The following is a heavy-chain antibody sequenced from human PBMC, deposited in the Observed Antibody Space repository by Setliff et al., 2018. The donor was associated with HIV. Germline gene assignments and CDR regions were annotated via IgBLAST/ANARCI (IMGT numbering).Heavy chain of an antibody. CDR2: IYYSGGT. J-gene: IGHJ4*02. CDR1: GDSISSSSYY. Sequence: SETLSLTCTVSGDSISSSSYYWGWLRQPPGQGLECIGNIYYSGGTDYHPSLKSRVTISVDTSKNQFSLKLGSVTAADTAVYFCARRFEQWLAFDYWGQGTLVTVS. CDR3: ARRFEQWLAFDY. D-gene: IGHD6-19*01. V-gene: IGHV4-39*01.